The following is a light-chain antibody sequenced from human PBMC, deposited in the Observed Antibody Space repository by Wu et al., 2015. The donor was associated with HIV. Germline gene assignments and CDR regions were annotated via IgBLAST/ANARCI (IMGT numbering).Light chain of an antibody. CDR2: GAS. CDR1: QSVNNN. Sequence: DIVMTQSPATLSVSPGERATLFCRASQSVNNNLAWYQHVPGQVPRLVVHGASTRATDIPARFSGSGSGTEFILTISSLQSEDVASYYCFQYYSWPRTFGQGTEGGTQT. V-gene: IGKV3-15*01. J-gene: IGKJ1*01. CDR3: FQYYSWPRT.